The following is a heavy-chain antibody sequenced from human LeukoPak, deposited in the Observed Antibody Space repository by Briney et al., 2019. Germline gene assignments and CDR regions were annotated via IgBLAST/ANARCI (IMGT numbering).Heavy chain of an antibody. CDR1: GGSISCGGYS. CDR3: ARVDYFGSGSHSGYYYYGMDV. Sequence: PSETLSLTCAVSGGSISCGGYSWSWLRQPPGKALEWIGYMHHSGSPYYNPSLKSRVTISEDRSKNQFSLKLSSVTAADTAVYYCARVDYFGSGSHSGYYYYGMDVWGQGTTVTVSS. CDR2: MHHSGSP. V-gene: IGHV4-30-2*01. D-gene: IGHD3-10*01. J-gene: IGHJ6*01.